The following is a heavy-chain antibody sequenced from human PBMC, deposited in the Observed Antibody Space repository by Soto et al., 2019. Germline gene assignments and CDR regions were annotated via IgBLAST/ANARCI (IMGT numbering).Heavy chain of an antibody. V-gene: IGHV4-59*08. CDR2: IYYSGST. CDR1: GGSISSYY. CDR3: ARNAGGELWFGELLYYMDV. D-gene: IGHD3-10*01. J-gene: IGHJ6*03. Sequence: SETLSLTCTVSGGSISSYYWSWIRQPPGKGLEWIGYIYYSGSTNYNPSLKSRVTISVDTSKNQFSLKLSSVTAADTAVYYCARNAGGELWFGELLYYMDVWGKGTTVTVSS.